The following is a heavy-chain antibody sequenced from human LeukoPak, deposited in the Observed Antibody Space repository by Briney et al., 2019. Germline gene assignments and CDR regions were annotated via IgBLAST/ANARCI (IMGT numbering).Heavy chain of an antibody. D-gene: IGHD3-16*01. J-gene: IGHJ4*02. V-gene: IGHV4-59*12. Sequence: SETLSLTCSVSGVPIRGYYWSWIRQPPGKGLEWIGYIRYSGSTKYSPSLQGRVTISVDTSKNQFSLKLTSVTAADTAVYYCARCAVMDDDYLDHWGQGILVTASS. CDR2: IRYSGST. CDR3: ARCAVMDDDYLDH. CDR1: GVPIRGYY.